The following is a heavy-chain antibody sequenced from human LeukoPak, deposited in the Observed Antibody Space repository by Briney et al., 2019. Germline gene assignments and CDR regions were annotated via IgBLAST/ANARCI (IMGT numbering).Heavy chain of an antibody. CDR1: GFTFSSYA. V-gene: IGHV3-23*01. J-gene: IGHJ4*02. CDR3: VRSSHPQLWFGPHYAYVWGSYRYALYFDY. Sequence: PGGSLRLSCAASGFTFSSYAMSWLRQAPGKGLEWVSAISGSGGSTYYAGSVKGRFIISRDNSKNTLYLQMNSLSAEDPDVYYCVRSSHPQLWFGPHYAYVWGSYRYALYFDYWGQGTLVTVSS. CDR2: ISGSGGST. D-gene: IGHD3-16*02.